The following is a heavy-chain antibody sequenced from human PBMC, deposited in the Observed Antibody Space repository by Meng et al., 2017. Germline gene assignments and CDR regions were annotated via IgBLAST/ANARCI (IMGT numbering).Heavy chain of an antibody. Sequence: QLQGAGPRLVKPAATLCLTCTVSGGSISSSSYDWGWIRQPPGKGLEWIGSIYYSGSTYYNPSLKSRVTISVDTSKNQFSLKLSSVTAADTAVYYCASLRIAVAGINWFDPWGQGTLVTVSS. J-gene: IGHJ5*02. CDR3: ASLRIAVAGINWFDP. CDR2: IYYSGST. CDR1: GGSISSSSYD. D-gene: IGHD6-19*01. V-gene: IGHV4-39*07.